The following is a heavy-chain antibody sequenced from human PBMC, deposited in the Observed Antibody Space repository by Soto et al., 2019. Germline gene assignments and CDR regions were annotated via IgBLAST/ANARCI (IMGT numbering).Heavy chain of an antibody. CDR2: ISGSGGST. CDR1: GFTFSSYA. Sequence: EVQLLESGGGLVQPGGSLRLSCAASGFTFSSYAMSWVRQAPGKGLEWVSAISGSGGSTYYADSVKGRFTISRDNSKNTLYLQINSLRADDTAVYYCAKGSTALGWFDPWGQGTLVTVSS. V-gene: IGHV3-23*01. CDR3: AKGSTALGWFDP. D-gene: IGHD1-1*01. J-gene: IGHJ5*02.